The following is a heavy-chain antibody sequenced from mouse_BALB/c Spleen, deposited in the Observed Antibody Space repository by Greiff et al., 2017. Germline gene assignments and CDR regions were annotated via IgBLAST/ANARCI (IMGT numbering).Heavy chain of an antibody. CDR2: ISSGGSYT. CDR3: AKVTGTRTWYFDY. Sequence: EVNVVESGGGLVKPGGSLKLSCAASGFTFSSYAMSWVRQSPEKRLEWVAEISSGGSYTYYPDTVTGRFTSSRDNAKNTLYLEMSSLRSEDTAMYYCAKVTGTRTWYFDYWGQGTTLTVSS. J-gene: IGHJ2*01. CDR1: GFTFSSYA. V-gene: IGHV5-9-4*01. D-gene: IGHD4-1*01.